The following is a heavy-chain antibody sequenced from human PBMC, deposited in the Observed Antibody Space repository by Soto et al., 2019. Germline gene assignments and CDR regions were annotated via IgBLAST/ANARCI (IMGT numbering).Heavy chain of an antibody. J-gene: IGHJ4*02. CDR1: GGSFSGYY. V-gene: IGHV4-34*01. Sequence: QVQLQQWGAGLLKPSETLSLTCAVYGGSFSGYYWSWIRQPPGKGLEWIGEINHSGSTNYNPSLKGRLTRSVDASKNRFSLKLSSVTAAATAVYSCVVYGDRDFDYWGQGTLVTVSS. CDR3: VVYGDRDFDY. D-gene: IGHD7-27*01. CDR2: INHSGST.